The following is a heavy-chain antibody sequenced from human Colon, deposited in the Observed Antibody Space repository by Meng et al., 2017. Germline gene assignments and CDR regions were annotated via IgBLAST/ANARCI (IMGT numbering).Heavy chain of an antibody. CDR2: IYYSGST. D-gene: IGHD5-12*01. CDR3: ARDSGYDKNWFDP. V-gene: IGHV4-61*01. J-gene: IGHJ5*02. Sequence: VQLQESAPALVRPSETLSLTCTVSGGSVISNSYYWSWNRQPPGKGLEWIGFIYYSGSTNYNPSLKSRVTISVDTSKNQFSLKVSSVTAADTAVYYCARDSGYDKNWFDPWGQGSLVTVSS. CDR1: GGSVISNSYY.